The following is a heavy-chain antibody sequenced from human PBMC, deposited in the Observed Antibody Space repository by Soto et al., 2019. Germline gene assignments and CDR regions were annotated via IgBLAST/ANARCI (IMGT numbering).Heavy chain of an antibody. J-gene: IGHJ4*01. CDR3: EKEQATLGYSVRVDY. D-gene: IGHD5-18*01. CDR2: ISSDGTNK. CDR1: GVTFSSYG. Sequence: QVQLVESGGGVVQPGRSLRLSCAASGVTFSSYGMHWVRQAPGKGLEWVAVISSDGTNKYYADSVKGRFTISRDDSKNSLYLQMNIMRPEDTAVYYCEKEQATLGYSVRVDYWGHGTLVNVSS. V-gene: IGHV3-30*18.